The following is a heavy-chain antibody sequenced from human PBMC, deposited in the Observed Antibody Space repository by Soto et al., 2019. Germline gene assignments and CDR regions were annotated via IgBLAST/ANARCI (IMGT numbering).Heavy chain of an antibody. CDR3: AKGCSSTSCYTYFDY. D-gene: IGHD2-2*02. V-gene: IGHV3-30*18. J-gene: IGHJ4*02. Sequence: QVQLVEPGGGVVQPGRSLRLSCAASGFTFSSYGMHWVRQAPGKGLEWVAVISYDGSNKYYADSVKGRFTISRDNSKNTLYLQMNSLRAEDTAVYYCAKGCSSTSCYTYFDYWGQGTLVTVSS. CDR2: ISYDGSNK. CDR1: GFTFSSYG.